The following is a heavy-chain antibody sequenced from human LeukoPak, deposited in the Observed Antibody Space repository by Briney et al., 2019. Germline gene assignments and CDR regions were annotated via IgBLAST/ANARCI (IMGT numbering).Heavy chain of an antibody. CDR1: GFSFRGYG. V-gene: IGHV3-64*02. CDR3: ARGRGGPPFDY. J-gene: IGHJ4*02. CDR2: ISADGGTT. Sequence: QTGGSLRLSCAASGFSFRGYGMHWVRQAPGKGLEDVSAISADGGTTYYADSVKDRFIISRDNSKNTLYLQMGSLRNEDMAVYYCARGRGGPPFDYWGQGALVTVSS.